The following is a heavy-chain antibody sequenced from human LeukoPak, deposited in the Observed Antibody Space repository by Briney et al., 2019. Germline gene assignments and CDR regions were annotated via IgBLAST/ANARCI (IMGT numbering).Heavy chain of an antibody. Sequence: GGSLRLSCAASGFTFSSYGMHWVRQAPGKGLEWVAVISYDGSNKYYADSVKGRFTISRDNSKNTLYLQMNSLRAEDTAVYYCAKDWGYCSGGSYYYFDYWGQGALVTVSS. CDR3: AKDWGYCSGGSYYYFDY. D-gene: IGHD2-15*01. V-gene: IGHV3-30*18. CDR1: GFTFSSYG. CDR2: ISYDGSNK. J-gene: IGHJ4*02.